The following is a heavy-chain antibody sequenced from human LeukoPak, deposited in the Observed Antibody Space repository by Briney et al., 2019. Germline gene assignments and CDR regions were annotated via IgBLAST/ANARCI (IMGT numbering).Heavy chain of an antibody. CDR3: TTGPDPTFDY. J-gene: IGHJ4*02. CDR2: ISGSGGST. V-gene: IGHV3-23*01. CDR1: GFTFSSYA. Sequence: GGSLRLSCAASGFTFSSYAMSWVRQAPGKGLEWVSAISGSGGSTYYADSVKGRFTISRDNSKNTLYLQMNSLKTEDTAIYYCTTGPDPTFDYWGRGTLVTVSS.